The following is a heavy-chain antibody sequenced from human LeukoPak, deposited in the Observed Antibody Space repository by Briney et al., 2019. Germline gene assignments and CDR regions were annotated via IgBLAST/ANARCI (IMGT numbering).Heavy chain of an antibody. Sequence: PSETLSLTCAVYGASFRNYYWSWIRQTPGKGLEWIGEIDHSGTTNYNPSLKSRVTISLDTSKNQFSLKVTSVTAADTAVYYCAPPPYYYEANGYSVAWGQGTLVTVSS. CDR2: IDHSGTT. J-gene: IGHJ5*02. V-gene: IGHV4-34*01. CDR3: APPPYYYEANGYSVA. D-gene: IGHD3-22*01. CDR1: GASFRNYY.